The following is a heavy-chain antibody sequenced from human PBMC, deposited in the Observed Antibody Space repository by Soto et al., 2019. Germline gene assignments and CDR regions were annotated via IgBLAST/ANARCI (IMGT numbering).Heavy chain of an antibody. D-gene: IGHD1-20*01. CDR2: ISAYNGNT. J-gene: IGHJ6*02. V-gene: IGHV1-18*04. CDR3: ARDPPITGSLRGTPLMAV. CDR1: GYSFTSYG. Sequence: QIQLVQSGAEVKKPGASVKVSCKASGYSFTSYGISWVRQAPDQGLRWWGGISAYNGNTNYEQKFQGRVAMTTDTSTNTAYLELRTLRSDDAAVYYCARDPPITGSLRGTPLMAVWGQGTTVTVSS.